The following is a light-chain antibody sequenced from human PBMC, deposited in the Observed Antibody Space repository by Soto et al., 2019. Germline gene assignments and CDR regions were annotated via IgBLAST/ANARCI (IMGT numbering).Light chain of an antibody. CDR1: QSVSSSY. CDR3: QQYASSPYN. V-gene: IGKV3-20*01. Sequence: EIVLTQSPGTLSLSPGEKVTLSCRASQSVSSSYFAWYQQKPGQSPRLLIYGASSRATGTPDRFSGSESGTDFTLTISRLELEDFAVYYCQQYASSPYNFGQGTTLEIK. J-gene: IGKJ2*01. CDR2: GAS.